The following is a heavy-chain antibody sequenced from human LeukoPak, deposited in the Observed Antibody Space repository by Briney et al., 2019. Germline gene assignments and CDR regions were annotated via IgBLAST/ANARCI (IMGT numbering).Heavy chain of an antibody. CDR1: GASISSSDW. J-gene: IGHJ2*01. CDR2: ISHSGSS. V-gene: IGHV4-4*02. D-gene: IGHD4-11*01. Sequence: SETLSLTCAVSGASISSSDWLSWVRQPPGKGLEWTGEISHSGSSNYHPSLKSRVTISIDKSKNQLSLGLSSVTAADTAVYYCAREGLNDYTRIGAVWYFDLWGRGALVTVSS. CDR3: AREGLNDYTRIGAVWYFDL.